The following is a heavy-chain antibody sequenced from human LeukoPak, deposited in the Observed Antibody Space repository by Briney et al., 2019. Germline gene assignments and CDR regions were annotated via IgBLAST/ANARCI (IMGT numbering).Heavy chain of an antibody. CDR1: GGSISSSSYY. Sequence: TSETLSLTCTVPGGSISSSSYYWGWIRQPPGKGLEWIGSIYYSGGTYYNPSLKSRVTISVDTSKNQFSLKLSSVTAADTAVYYCARHGGRYFDWLLVSDAFDIWGQGTMVTVSS. J-gene: IGHJ3*02. D-gene: IGHD3-9*01. CDR3: ARHGGRYFDWLLVSDAFDI. V-gene: IGHV4-39*01. CDR2: IYYSGGT.